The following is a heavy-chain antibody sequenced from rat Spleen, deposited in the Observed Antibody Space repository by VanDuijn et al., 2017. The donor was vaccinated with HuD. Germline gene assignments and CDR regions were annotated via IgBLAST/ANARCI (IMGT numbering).Heavy chain of an antibody. CDR2: ISTAGSNT. Sequence: EVQLVESGGGLVQPGRSLKLSCAASGFTFNNYYMVWVRQAPTKGLEWVAYISTAGSNTFYRDSVKGRFTISRDNAQNTLYLQMNSLRSEDTATYYCTREGNSGYDYWGQGVMVTVSS. CDR3: TREGNSGYDY. V-gene: IGHV5-27*01. CDR1: GFTFNNYY. J-gene: IGHJ2*01. D-gene: IGHD4-3*01.